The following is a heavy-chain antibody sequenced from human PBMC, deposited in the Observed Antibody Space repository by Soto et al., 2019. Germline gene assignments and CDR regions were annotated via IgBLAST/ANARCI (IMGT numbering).Heavy chain of an antibody. D-gene: IGHD2-8*02. V-gene: IGHV4-4*07. J-gene: IGHJ4*02. CDR3: ARGMTPPGAPAWYYFDS. Sequence: QVQLKESGPGLMKPSETLSLTCTVSGASITSSSYWSWIRQPAGKGLEWIGRFSLSGTTNYNPSLRSRVTMSADVSKNQFSLRLTSVTAADTALYYCARGMTPPGAPAWYYFDSWGQGTLVTVSS. CDR1: GASITSSSY. CDR2: FSLSGTT.